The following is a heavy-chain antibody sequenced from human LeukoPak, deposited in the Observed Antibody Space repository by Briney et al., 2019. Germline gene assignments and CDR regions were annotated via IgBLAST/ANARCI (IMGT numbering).Heavy chain of an antibody. CDR1: GFTFSSYG. J-gene: IGHJ4*02. D-gene: IGHD3-22*01. CDR2: ISYDGSNK. Sequence: GGSLRLSCAASGFTFSSYGMHWVRQAPGKGLEWVAVISYDGSNKYYADSVKGRFTISRDNSKNTLYLQMNSLRAEDTAVYYCAKDPYDSSGYYRGDFDYWGQGTLVTVSS. CDR3: AKDPYDSSGYYRGDFDY. V-gene: IGHV3-30*18.